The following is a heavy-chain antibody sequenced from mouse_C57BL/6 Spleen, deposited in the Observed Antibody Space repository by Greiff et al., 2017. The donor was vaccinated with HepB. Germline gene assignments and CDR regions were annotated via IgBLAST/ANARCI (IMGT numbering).Heavy chain of an antibody. Sequence: QVQLQQPGAELVMPGASVKLSCKASGYTFTSYWMHWVKQRPGQGLEWIGEIDPSDSYTNYNQKFKGKSTLTVDKSSSTAYMQLSSLTSEDSAVYDCARRRDSNYEFAYWGQGTLVTVSA. V-gene: IGHV1-69*01. J-gene: IGHJ3*01. D-gene: IGHD2-5*01. CDR1: GYTFTSYW. CDR2: IDPSDSYT. CDR3: ARRRDSNYEFAY.